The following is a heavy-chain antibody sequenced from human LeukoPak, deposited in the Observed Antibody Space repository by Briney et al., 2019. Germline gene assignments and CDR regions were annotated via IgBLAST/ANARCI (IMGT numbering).Heavy chain of an antibody. CDR3: ARGVQGPLGDWFDP. CDR2: MNPNSGNT. V-gene: IGHV1-8*01. D-gene: IGHD1-1*01. CDR1: GYTFTSYD. J-gene: IGHJ5*02. Sequence: ASVKVSCKASGYTFTSYDINWVRQAPGQGLEWMGWMNPNSGNTGYAQKFQGRVTMTRNTPISTAYMELSSLRSEDTAVYYCARGVQGPLGDWFDPWGQGTLVTVSS.